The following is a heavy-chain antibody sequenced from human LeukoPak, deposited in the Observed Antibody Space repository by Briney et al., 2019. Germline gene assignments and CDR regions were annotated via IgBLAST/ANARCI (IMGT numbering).Heavy chain of an antibody. D-gene: IGHD3-3*01. CDR2: ISSSGSTI. CDR1: GFTFSDYY. Sequence: GGSLRLSCAASGFTFSDYYMSWIRQAPGKGLEWVSYISSSGSTIYYADSVKGRFTISRDNAKNSLYLQMNSLRAEDTAVYYCARDRAEYYDFWSGYPDYWGQGTLVTVSS. V-gene: IGHV3-11*04. J-gene: IGHJ4*02. CDR3: ARDRAEYYDFWSGYPDY.